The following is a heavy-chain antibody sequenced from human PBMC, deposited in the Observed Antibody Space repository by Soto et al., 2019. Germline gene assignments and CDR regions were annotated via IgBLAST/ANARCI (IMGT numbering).Heavy chain of an antibody. D-gene: IGHD1-1*01. J-gene: IGHJ6*03. CDR2: ISSSSSTI. V-gene: IGHV3-48*01. CDR1: GFTFSSYS. CDR3: AGAIGTENYYYYYMDV. Sequence: GGSLRLSCAASGFTFSSYSMNWVRQAPGKGLEWVSYISSSSSTIYYADSVKGRFTISRDNAKNSLYLQMNSLRAEDTAVYYCAGAIGTENYYYYYMDVWGKGTTVTVSS.